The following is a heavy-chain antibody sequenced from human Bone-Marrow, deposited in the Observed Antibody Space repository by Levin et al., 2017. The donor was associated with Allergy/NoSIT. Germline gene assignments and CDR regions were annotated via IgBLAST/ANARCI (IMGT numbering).Heavy chain of an antibody. J-gene: IGHJ5*02. D-gene: IGHD2-2*01. CDR2: INTNTGNP. Sequence: AASVKVSCKASGYTFTSYAMNWVRQAPGQGLEWMGWINTNTGNPTYAQGFTGRFVFSLDTSVSTAYLQISSLKAEDTAVYYCARAKPLYCSSTSCLNWFDPWGQGTLVTVSS. CDR1: GYTFTSYA. CDR3: ARAKPLYCSSTSCLNWFDP. V-gene: IGHV7-4-1*02.